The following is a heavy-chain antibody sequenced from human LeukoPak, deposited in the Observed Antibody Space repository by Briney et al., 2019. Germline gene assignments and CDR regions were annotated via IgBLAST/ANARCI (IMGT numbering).Heavy chain of an antibody. D-gene: IGHD1-14*01. CDR2: INAGNGNT. CDR1: GYTFTSYA. V-gene: IGHV1-3*01. CDR3: ARVGDPPRNYYYGMDV. Sequence: ASVKVSCKASGYTFTSYAMHWVRQAPGQRLEWMGWINAGNGNTKYSQKFQGRVTITGDTSASTAYMELSSLRSEDTAVYYCARVGDPPRNYYYGMDVWGQGTTVTVSS. J-gene: IGHJ6*02.